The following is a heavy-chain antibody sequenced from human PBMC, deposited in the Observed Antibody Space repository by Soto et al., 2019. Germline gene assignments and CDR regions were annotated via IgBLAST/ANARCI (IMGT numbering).Heavy chain of an antibody. J-gene: IGHJ4*02. CDR1: GGSISRGAYS. V-gene: IGHV4-30-2*01. CDR2: IYHSGST. CDR3: ARGQVVTAQH. Sequence: QLQLQASGSGLVKPSQTLSLTCAVSGGSISRGAYSWSSIRQPPGKGLEWIGYIYHSGSTYYNPSLKRRVTISLDRPKNHFALKLGSLTAADTAVYYLARGQVVTAQHWGQGTLVTFSS. D-gene: IGHD2-21*02.